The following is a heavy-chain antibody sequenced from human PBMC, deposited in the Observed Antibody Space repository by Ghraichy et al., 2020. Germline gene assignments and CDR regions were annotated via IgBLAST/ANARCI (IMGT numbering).Heavy chain of an antibody. J-gene: IGHJ6*03. Sequence: SETLSLTCAVYGGSFSGYYWSWIRQPPGKGLEWIGEINHSGSTNYNPSLKSRVTISVDTSKNQFSLKLSSVTAADTAVYYCARGYSNYYYYDYMDVWGKGTTVTVSS. CDR1: GGSFSGYY. V-gene: IGHV4-34*01. CDR3: ARGYSNYYYYDYMDV. CDR2: INHSGST. D-gene: IGHD2-15*01.